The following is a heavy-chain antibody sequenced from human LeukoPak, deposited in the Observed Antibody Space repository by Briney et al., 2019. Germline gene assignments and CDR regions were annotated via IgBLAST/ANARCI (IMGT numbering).Heavy chain of an antibody. CDR3: ARDRLDYDSSGYYQSWFDP. J-gene: IGHJ5*02. CDR1: GGSISSSSYY. D-gene: IGHD3-22*01. CDR2: IYYSGST. Sequence: SETLSLTCTVSGGSISSSSYYWGWIRQPPGKGLEWIASIYYSGSTYYNPSLKSRVTISVDTSKNQFSLKLSSVTAADTAVYYCARDRLDYDSSGYYQSWFDPWGQGTLVTVSS. V-gene: IGHV4-39*07.